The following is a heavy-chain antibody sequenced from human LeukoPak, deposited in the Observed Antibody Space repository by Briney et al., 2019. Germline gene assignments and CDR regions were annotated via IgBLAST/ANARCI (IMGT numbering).Heavy chain of an antibody. CDR1: GLSFSTYD. CDR3: AKGESFAFAN. J-gene: IGHJ3*02. CDR2: IGRSGST. Sequence: GGSLRLSCAASGLSFSTYDMQWVRQAPAKGLEWVSGIGRSGSTYYTDSVKGRFTISRDNSKNTLYLQMNSLRAEDTAVYYCAKGESFAFANWGQGTMVTVSS. V-gene: IGHV3-23*01. D-gene: IGHD2-21*01.